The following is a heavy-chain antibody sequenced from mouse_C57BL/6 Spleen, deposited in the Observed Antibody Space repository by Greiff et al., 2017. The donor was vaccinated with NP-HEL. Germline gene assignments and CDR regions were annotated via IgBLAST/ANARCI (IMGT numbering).Heavy chain of an antibody. D-gene: IGHD1-1*01. Sequence: VQLKESGGGLVQPGGSMKLSCVASGFTFSNYWMNWVRQSPEKGLEWVAQIRLKSDNYATHYAESVKGRFTISRDDSKSSVYLQMNNLRAEDTGIYYCTITTVVAPRWYFDVWGTGTTVTVSS. CDR1: GFTFSNYW. CDR2: IRLKSDNYAT. J-gene: IGHJ1*03. V-gene: IGHV6-3*01. CDR3: TITTVVAPRWYFDV.